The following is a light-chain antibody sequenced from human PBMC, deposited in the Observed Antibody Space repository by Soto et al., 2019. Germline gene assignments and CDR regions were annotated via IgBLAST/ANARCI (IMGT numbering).Light chain of an antibody. CDR1: SSDVGGYNY. CDR3: SSYTTFSAPVV. V-gene: IGLV2-14*01. CDR2: EVS. J-gene: IGLJ2*01. Sequence: QSALTQPASVSGSPGQSITISCTGTSSDVGGYNYVSWYQHHPGKAPKLMIYEVSDRPSGVSNRFSGSKSGNTASLTISGLQAEDEADYYCSSYTTFSAPVVFGGGTKVTVL.